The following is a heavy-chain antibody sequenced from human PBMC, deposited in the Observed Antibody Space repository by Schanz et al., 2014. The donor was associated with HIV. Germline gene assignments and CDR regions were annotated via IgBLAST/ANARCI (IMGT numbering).Heavy chain of an antibody. Sequence: QVHLVESGGGLVKPGGSLRLSCAASGFTFDSYGIHWVRQAPGKGLEWVAVISYDGSNKKFANSVKGRFTISRDNSKNTVYLQAKSLRPEDTAVYYCAKDRNQYDSRYIGKGNYYYYYGMDVWGQGTTVTVSS. CDR1: GFTFDSYG. D-gene: IGHD3-22*01. CDR3: AKDRNQYDSRYIGKGNYYYYYGMDV. J-gene: IGHJ6*02. CDR2: ISYDGSNK. V-gene: IGHV3-30*18.